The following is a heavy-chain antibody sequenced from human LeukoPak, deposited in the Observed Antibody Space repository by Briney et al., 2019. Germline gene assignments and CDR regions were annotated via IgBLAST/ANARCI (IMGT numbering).Heavy chain of an antibody. CDR1: GYSITSDFS. Sequence: SETLSLTCAVSGYSITSDFSWGWIRQPPGKGLEWIGAMSHSGSTDFNPSLKSRVSISVDTSKNQFSLKLTSVTAADTAFYYCARQVEQGTIYYYDYWGQGTLVTVSS. V-gene: IGHV4-38-2*01. CDR2: MSHSGST. CDR3: ARQVEQGTIYYYDY. J-gene: IGHJ4*02. D-gene: IGHD1/OR15-1a*01.